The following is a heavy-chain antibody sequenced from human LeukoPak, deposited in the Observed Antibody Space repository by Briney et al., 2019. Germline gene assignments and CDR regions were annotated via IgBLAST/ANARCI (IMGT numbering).Heavy chain of an antibody. D-gene: IGHD2-15*01. V-gene: IGHV3-20*04. CDR2: IDWSGQAS. CDR3: ARDLSATWYSLAF. Sequence: TGGSLRLSCVGAGFSNADYGMSWVRQVPGKGLEWVSGIDWSGQASEYADSVKGRFIISRDNAENSLYLQMNSLRPEDTGLYYCARDLSATWYSLAFWGQRTLVTVSS. J-gene: IGHJ4*02. CDR1: GFSNADYG.